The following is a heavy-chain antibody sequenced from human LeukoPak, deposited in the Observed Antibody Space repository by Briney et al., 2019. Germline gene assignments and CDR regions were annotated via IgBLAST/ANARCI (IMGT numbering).Heavy chain of an antibody. CDR3: ARGAGYPFYMDG. V-gene: IGHV3-66*02. CDR1: GFIVSTNY. CDR2: IYDGGKT. J-gene: IGHJ6*03. Sequence: GGSVRLSCAASGFIVSTNYMSWVRQAPGKGLEWVSLIYDGGKTYYADSVKGRFTISRDNSKTTLFLQMNSLRAEDTAVYYCARGAGYPFYMDGWGKGTTVTVSS. D-gene: IGHD5-18*01.